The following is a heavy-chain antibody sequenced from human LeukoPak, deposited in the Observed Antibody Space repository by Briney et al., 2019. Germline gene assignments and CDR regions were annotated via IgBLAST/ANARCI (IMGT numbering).Heavy chain of an antibody. CDR3: ARDPNGDCIGAFEL. J-gene: IGHJ3*01. D-gene: IGHD2-21*02. Sequence: PGGSLRLSCAASGHPFSQYDVMCARQAPGQGLEWVSAITSGGAPRYADSVKGRFTISRDNSQKTLYLQMNSLRAEDPAQYLCARDPNGDCIGAFELWGRARVVTVSS. V-gene: IGHV3-23*01. CDR2: ITSGGAP. CDR1: GHPFSQYD.